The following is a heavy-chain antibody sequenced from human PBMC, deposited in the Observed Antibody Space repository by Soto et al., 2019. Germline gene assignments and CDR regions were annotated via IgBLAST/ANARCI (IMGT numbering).Heavy chain of an antibody. Sequence: GGSLRLSCAASGFTFSSYAMSWVRQAPGKGLEWVSAISGSGGSTYYADSVKGRFTISRDNSKNTLYLQMNSLRAEDTAVYYCAKDLPHYCSGGSCYSLGFDYWGQGTLVTVSS. CDR2: ISGSGGST. D-gene: IGHD2-15*01. CDR3: AKDLPHYCSGGSCYSLGFDY. CDR1: GFTFSSYA. V-gene: IGHV3-23*01. J-gene: IGHJ4*02.